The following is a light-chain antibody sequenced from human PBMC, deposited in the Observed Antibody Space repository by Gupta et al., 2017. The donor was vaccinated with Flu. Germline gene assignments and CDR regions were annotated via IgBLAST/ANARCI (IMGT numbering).Light chain of an antibody. CDR2: GTS. CDR3: QQDWRSPTS. CDR1: ESVANNF. V-gene: IGKV3-20*01. Sequence: IVLTQSPGTLSLSPVETAALSCRASESVANNFLAWYQQKPGQAPRLLINGTSNRATGIPDRFSDSGSGTEFTLTVSRREPEDFAVYYCQQDWRSPTSFGEGTNLEIK. J-gene: IGKJ4*01.